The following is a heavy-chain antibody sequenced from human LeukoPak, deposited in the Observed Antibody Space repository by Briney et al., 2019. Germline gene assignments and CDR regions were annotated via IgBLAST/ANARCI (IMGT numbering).Heavy chain of an antibody. Sequence: PSETLSLTCTVSGGSISSSSYYWGWIRQPPGKGLEWIGSIYYSGSTYYNPSLKSRVTISIDTSKNQFSLKLSSVTAADTAVYYCARARAGYYYYYYMDVWGKGTTVTISS. CDR1: GGSISSSSYY. CDR3: ARARAGYYYYYYMDV. D-gene: IGHD6-19*01. V-gene: IGHV4-39*07. J-gene: IGHJ6*03. CDR2: IYYSGST.